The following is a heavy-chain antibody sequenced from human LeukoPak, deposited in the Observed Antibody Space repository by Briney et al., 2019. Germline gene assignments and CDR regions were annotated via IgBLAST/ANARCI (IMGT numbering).Heavy chain of an antibody. CDR1: GGSISSYY. CDR2: IYYSGST. CDR3: ARDPVTIGDAFDI. V-gene: IGHV4-59*01. D-gene: IGHD3-3*01. J-gene: IGHJ3*02. Sequence: SETLSLTCTVSGGSISSYYWSWIRQPPGKGLEWIGYIYYSGSTNYNPSLKSRVTISVDASKNQFSLKLSSVTAADTAVYYCARDPVTIGDAFDIWGQGTMVTVSS.